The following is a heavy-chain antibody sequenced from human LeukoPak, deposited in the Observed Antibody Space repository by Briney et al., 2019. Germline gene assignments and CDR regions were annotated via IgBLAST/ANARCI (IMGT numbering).Heavy chain of an antibody. V-gene: IGHV4-59*01. D-gene: IGHD1-26*01. J-gene: IGHJ4*02. Sequence: SETLSLTCTVSGGSMTSYYWSWIRQPPGKGLEWIGNIYYSGSTNYNPSLKSRVTISVDTSKNQFSLKLSSVTAADTAVYYCARVGLGTTPFDYWGQGTLVTVSS. CDR3: ARVGLGTTPFDY. CDR2: IYYSGST. CDR1: GGSMTSYY.